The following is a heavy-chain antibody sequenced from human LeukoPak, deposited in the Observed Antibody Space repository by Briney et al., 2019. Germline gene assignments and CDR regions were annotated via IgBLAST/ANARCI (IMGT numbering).Heavy chain of an antibody. D-gene: IGHD3-10*01. CDR1: GITLSNYG. J-gene: IGHJ4*02. V-gene: IGHV3-23*01. Sequence: GGSLRLSCAVSGITLSNYGMSWVRQAPGKGLEWVAGLSGSGGGTNYADSVQGRFTISRDNPKNTLYLQMNSLRAEDMAVYFCAKRGVVIRVFLVGFHKEAYYFDSWGQGALVTVSS. CDR3: AKRGVVIRVFLVGFHKEAYYFDS. CDR2: LSGSGGGT.